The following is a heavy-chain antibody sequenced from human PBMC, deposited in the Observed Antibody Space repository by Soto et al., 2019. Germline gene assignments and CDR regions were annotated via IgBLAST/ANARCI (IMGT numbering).Heavy chain of an antibody. D-gene: IGHD3-22*01. Sequence: GGSLRLSCAASGFTFSSYAMSWVRQAPGKGLEWVSAISGSGGSTSYADFVKGRFTISRDNSKNTLYLQMNSLRAEDTAVYYCASTPYYDSRLNWFDPWGQGTLVTVSS. CDR2: ISGSGGST. J-gene: IGHJ5*02. CDR1: GFTFSSYA. V-gene: IGHV3-23*01. CDR3: ASTPYYDSRLNWFDP.